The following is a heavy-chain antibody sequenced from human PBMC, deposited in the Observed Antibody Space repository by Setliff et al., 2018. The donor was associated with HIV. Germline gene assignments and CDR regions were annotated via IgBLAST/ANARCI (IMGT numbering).Heavy chain of an antibody. J-gene: IGHJ3*02. CDR3: ARSRGGRNAFDI. Sequence: LSLTCAVYGGSFSAYYWSWMRQPPGKGLEWIGEINHSGSTNYNPSLKSRVTISLDTSKNQFSLKLSSVTAADTAVYYCARSRGGRNAFDIWGQGTMVTVSS. D-gene: IGHD3-10*01. CDR2: INHSGST. V-gene: IGHV4-34*01. CDR1: GGSFSAYY.